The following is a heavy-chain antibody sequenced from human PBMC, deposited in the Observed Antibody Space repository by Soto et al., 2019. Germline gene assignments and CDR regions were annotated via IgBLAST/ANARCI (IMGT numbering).Heavy chain of an antibody. Sequence: QVQLVESGGGVVQPGRSLRLSCAASGFTFSSYAMHWVRQAPGKGLEGVAGISYDGSNKYYADSVKGRFTISRDNSKNTLYLQMNSLRAEDTAVYYCARGRITMIGIGFDIWGQGTMVTVSS. V-gene: IGHV3-30-3*01. D-gene: IGHD3-22*01. CDR3: ARGRITMIGIGFDI. CDR1: GFTFSSYA. CDR2: ISYDGSNK. J-gene: IGHJ3*02.